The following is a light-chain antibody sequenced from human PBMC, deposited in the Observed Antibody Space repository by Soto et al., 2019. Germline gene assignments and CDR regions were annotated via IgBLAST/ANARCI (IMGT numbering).Light chain of an antibody. J-gene: IGKJ4*01. CDR2: GAS. Sequence: DIVLTQSQGTLSLSPGEGATLFVRASQSVSSSYLAWYQQKPGQAPRLLIYGASSRATGSPDRFSGSGSGTDFTLTISRLEPEDFAVYYCQQYGSSPLTFGGGTKVDIK. CDR1: QSVSSSY. V-gene: IGKV3-20*01. CDR3: QQYGSSPLT.